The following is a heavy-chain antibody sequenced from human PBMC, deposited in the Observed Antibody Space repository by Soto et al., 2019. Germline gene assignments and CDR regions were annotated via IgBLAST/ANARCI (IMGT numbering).Heavy chain of an antibody. D-gene: IGHD4-17*01. CDR1: GFTFSSYA. J-gene: IGHJ5*02. CDR2: ISGSGGST. CDR3: AKVVRPVTTLYNWFDP. Sequence: GGSMRLSCAASGFTFSSYAMSWVRQAPGKGLEWVSAISGSGGSTYYADSVKGRFTISRDNSKNTLYLQMNSLRAEDTAVYYCAKVVRPVTTLYNWFDPWGQGTLVTVSS. V-gene: IGHV3-23*01.